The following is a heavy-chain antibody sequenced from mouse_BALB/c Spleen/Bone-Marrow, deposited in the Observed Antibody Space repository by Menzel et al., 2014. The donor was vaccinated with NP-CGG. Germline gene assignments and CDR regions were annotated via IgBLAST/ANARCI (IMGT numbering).Heavy chain of an antibody. J-gene: IGHJ1*01. CDR2: FNPYNDGT. V-gene: IGHV1-14*01. CDR3: AREDGNYGYWYFDV. Sequence: EVQLQQSGPELVKPGASVKMSRKASGYTFTSYVMNWVKQKPGQGLEWIGFFNPYNDGTKFNEKFKGKATLTSDKSSSTAYMELSSLTSEDSAVYYCAREDGNYGYWYFDVWGAGTTVTVSS. CDR1: GYTFTSYV. D-gene: IGHD2-1*01.